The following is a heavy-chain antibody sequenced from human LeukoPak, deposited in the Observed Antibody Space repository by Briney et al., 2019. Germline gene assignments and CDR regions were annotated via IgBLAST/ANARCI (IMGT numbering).Heavy chain of an antibody. D-gene: IGHD6-19*01. CDR3: ASGLAAAPYYFDY. V-gene: IGHV3-74*01. CDR1: GFTFSSYW. CDR2: INSDGSST. J-gene: IGHJ4*02. Sequence: PGGSLRLSCAASGFTFSSYWMHWVRHAPGKGLVWVSRINSDGSSTSYADSVKGRFTISRDNAKNTLYLQMNSLRAEDTAVYYCASGLAAAPYYFDYWGQGTLVTVSS.